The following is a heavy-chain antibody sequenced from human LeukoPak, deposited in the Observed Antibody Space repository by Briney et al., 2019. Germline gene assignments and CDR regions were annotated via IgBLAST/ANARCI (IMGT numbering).Heavy chain of an antibody. Sequence: GGSLRLSCAASGFVFSSYEMNWVRQAPGKGLEWVSYISSSGSTIYYADSVKGRFTISRDNAKNSLYLQMNSLRAEDTAVYYCATHTGCMDVWGKGTTVTISS. CDR1: GFVFSSYE. V-gene: IGHV3-48*03. J-gene: IGHJ6*03. CDR2: ISSSGSTI. CDR3: ATHTGCMDV. D-gene: IGHD6-19*01.